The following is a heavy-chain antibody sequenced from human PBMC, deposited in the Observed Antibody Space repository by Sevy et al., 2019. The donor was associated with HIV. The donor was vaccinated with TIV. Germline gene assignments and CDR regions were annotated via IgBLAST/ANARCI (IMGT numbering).Heavy chain of an antibody. V-gene: IGHV3-33*01. CDR1: GFTFSTYG. CDR3: ARDGSGSYSYFDY. D-gene: IGHD1-26*01. Sequence: GGSLRLSCAASGFTFSTYGMHWVRQAPGKGLEWVAVIWYDGSNKYYADSVKGRFTISRDNSKNTLYLQMNSLRAEDTAVYYCARDGSGSYSYFDYWGQGTLVTVSS. J-gene: IGHJ4*02. CDR2: IWYDGSNK.